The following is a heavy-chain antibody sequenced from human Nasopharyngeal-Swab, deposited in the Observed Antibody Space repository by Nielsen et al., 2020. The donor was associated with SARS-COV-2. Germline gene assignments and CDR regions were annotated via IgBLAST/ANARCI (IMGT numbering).Heavy chain of an antibody. V-gene: IGHV3-21*01. CDR3: ARKSEWRGGYFDY. Sequence: ETLSLTCAVSGYSISSGYYWGWIRQPPGKGLEWVSSISSSSSYIYYADSVKGRFTISRDNAKNSLYLQMNSLRAEDTAVYYCARKSEWRGGYFDYWGQGTLVTVSS. CDR2: ISSSSSYI. CDR1: GYSISSGYY. D-gene: IGHD3-3*01. J-gene: IGHJ4*02.